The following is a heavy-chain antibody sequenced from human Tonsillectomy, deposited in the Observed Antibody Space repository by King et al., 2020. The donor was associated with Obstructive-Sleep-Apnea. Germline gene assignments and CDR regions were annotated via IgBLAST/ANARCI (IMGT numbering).Heavy chain of an antibody. CDR3: AKEILITAGYYYGMDV. J-gene: IGHJ6*02. V-gene: IGHV3-43*01. Sequence: VQLVESGGLVVQPGGSLRLSCAASGFTFDDYTMHWVRQPPGKGLEWVSLISWDGGSTYYADSVKGRFTISRDNSKNSLYLQMNSLRTEDTALYYCAKEILITAGYYYGMDVWGQGTTVTVSS. D-gene: IGHD3-16*01. CDR1: GFTFDDYT. CDR2: ISWDGGST.